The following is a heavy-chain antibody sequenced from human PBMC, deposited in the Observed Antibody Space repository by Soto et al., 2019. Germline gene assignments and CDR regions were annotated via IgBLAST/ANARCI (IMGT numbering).Heavy chain of an antibody. Sequence: QMQLQESGPGLVKPSQTLSLTCTVSGGSISSGGYYWSWFRQLPGKGLEWMGYIYRSGNAYYNPSLESRLTISVDTSKNRFSRKLPSVTAAVTAVYYFARKNDFLRGSFYSSGLDVWGHGTTVTVS. CDR3: ARKNDFLRGSFYSSGLDV. D-gene: IGHD3-3*01. J-gene: IGHJ6*02. V-gene: IGHV4-31*03. CDR1: GGSISSGGYY. CDR2: IYRSGNA.